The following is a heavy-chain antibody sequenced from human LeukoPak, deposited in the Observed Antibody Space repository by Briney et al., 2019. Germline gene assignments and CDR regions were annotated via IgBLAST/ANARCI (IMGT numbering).Heavy chain of an antibody. CDR2: INPNSGGT. CDR3: ARGATAGRFSLRPTGAYYMDV. CDR1: GYTFTGYY. D-gene: IGHD6-13*01. V-gene: IGHV1-2*02. Sequence: SVKVSCKASGYTFTGYYMHWVRQAPGQGLEWMGWINPNSGGTNCAQKFQGRVTMTRDTSINTAYMELSSLRFDDTAVYCCARGATAGRFSLRPTGAYYMDVWGKGTTVTVSS. J-gene: IGHJ6*03.